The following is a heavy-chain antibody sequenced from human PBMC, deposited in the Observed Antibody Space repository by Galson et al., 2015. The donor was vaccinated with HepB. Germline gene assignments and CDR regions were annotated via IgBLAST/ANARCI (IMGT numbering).Heavy chain of an antibody. J-gene: IGHJ4*02. CDR1: GFTFAGSD. V-gene: IGHV3-23*01. CDR3: AKGGWLAF. D-gene: IGHD6-19*01. Sequence: SLRLSCAASGFTFAGSDMSWVRQAPGKGLEWVSFIHGRISSTYYADSVKGRFTISRDNSKDTLYLQMNNLRAEDTAVYFCAKGGWLAFWGQGTLVTVSS. CDR2: IHGRISST.